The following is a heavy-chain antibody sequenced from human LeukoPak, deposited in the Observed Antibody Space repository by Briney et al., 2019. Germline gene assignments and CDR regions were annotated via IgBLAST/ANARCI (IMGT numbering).Heavy chain of an antibody. Sequence: SETLSLTCTVSGGSISSSSYYWGWIRQPPGKGLEWIGYIYYSGSTNYNPSLKSRVTISVDTSKNQFSLKLSSVTAADTAVYYCARSHFWSGYLAYWGQGTLVTVSS. CDR2: IYYSGST. V-gene: IGHV4-61*05. CDR1: GGSISSSSYY. D-gene: IGHD3-3*02. J-gene: IGHJ4*02. CDR3: ARSHFWSGYLAY.